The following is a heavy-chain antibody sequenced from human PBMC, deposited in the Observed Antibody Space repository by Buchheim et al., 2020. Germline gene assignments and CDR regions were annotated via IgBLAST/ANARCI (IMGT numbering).Heavy chain of an antibody. CDR2: ISSRGSTI. D-gene: IGHD6-13*01. CDR3: ASGEQQLVGENYYGMDV. Sequence: EVQLVESGGGLVQPGGSLRLSCAASGFTFSSYEMNWVRQAPGKGVEWVSYISSRGSTIYYADSVKGRFTISRDNAQNSLYLQMNSLRAEDTAVYYCASGEQQLVGENYYGMDVWGQGTT. J-gene: IGHJ6*02. V-gene: IGHV3-48*03. CDR1: GFTFSSYE.